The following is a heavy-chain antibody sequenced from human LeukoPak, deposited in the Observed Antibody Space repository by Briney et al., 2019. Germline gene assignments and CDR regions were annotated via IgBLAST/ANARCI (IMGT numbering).Heavy chain of an antibody. J-gene: IGHJ4*02. CDR1: GFTFSTYA. CDR2: VSSNVYST. V-gene: IGHV3-64*04. Sequence: GGSPRLSCSASGFTFSTYAMHWVRQAPGKGLEYVSSVSSNVYSTHYADSVKGRFAISRDNSKNTLYLQMNSLRAEDTAVYYCAKDQWEDTAMVTSDYWGQGTLVTVSS. CDR3: AKDQWEDTAMVTSDY. D-gene: IGHD5-18*01.